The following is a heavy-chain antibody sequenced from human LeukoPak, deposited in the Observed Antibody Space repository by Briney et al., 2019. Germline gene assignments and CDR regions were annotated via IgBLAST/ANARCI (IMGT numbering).Heavy chain of an antibody. CDR3: AKDISAGLWYFDL. CDR2: ISWNSGSI. CDR1: GFTFDDYA. V-gene: IGHV3-9*01. D-gene: IGHD1-26*01. Sequence: PGGSLRLSCAASGFTFDDYAMHWVRQAPGKGLEWVSGISWNSGSIGYADSVKGRFTISRDNAKNSLYLQMNSLRAEDTALYYCAKDISAGLWYFDLWGRGTLVTVSS. J-gene: IGHJ2*01.